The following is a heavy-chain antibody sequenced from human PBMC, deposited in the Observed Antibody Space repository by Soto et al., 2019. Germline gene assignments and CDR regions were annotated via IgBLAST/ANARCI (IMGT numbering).Heavy chain of an antibody. Sequence: QVQLVQSGAEVKKPGSSVKVSCKASGGTFSSYTISWVRQAPGQGLEWMGRIIPILGIANHAQKFQGRVTITADKSTSTAYMELSSLRSEDTAVYYCARGSFPYAFDIWGQGTMVTVSS. D-gene: IGHD3-16*02. V-gene: IGHV1-69*02. CDR1: GGTFSSYT. CDR2: IIPILGIA. J-gene: IGHJ3*02. CDR3: ARGSFPYAFDI.